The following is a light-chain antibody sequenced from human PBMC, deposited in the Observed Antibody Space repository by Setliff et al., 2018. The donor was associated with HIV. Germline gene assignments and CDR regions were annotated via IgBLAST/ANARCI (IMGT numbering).Light chain of an antibody. V-gene: IGLV1-51*01. CDR2: END. CDR3: GTWDSSVNGGYV. Sequence: QSVLTQPPSVSAAPGQKVTISCSGFTSTIGTNYVSWYQQLPGTAPKVVLYENDKRPAGIPDRFSGSKSATSATLGITGLQTGDEADYYCGTWDSSVNGGYVFGTGTKV. CDR1: TSTIGTNY. J-gene: IGLJ1*01.